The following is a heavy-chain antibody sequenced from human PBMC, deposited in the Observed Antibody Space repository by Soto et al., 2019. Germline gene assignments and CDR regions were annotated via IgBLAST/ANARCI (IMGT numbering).Heavy chain of an antibody. D-gene: IGHD3-10*01. J-gene: IGHJ6*02. CDR1: GYTFTSYG. CDR3: ARELYGSGSYPSYGMDV. Sequence: ASVKVSCKASGYTFTSYGISWVRQATGQGLEWMGWISAYNGNTNYAQKLQGRVTMTTDTSTSTAYMELRSLRSDDTAVYYCARELYGSGSYPSYGMDVWGQGTTVTVSS. CDR2: ISAYNGNT. V-gene: IGHV1-18*01.